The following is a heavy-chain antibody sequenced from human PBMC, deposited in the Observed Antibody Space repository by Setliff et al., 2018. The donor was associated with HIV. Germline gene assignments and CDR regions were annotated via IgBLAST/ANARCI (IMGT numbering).Heavy chain of an antibody. CDR3: AKVPLFVVVPAALGGMDV. CDR1: GFMFSNYA. V-gene: IGHV3-23*01. D-gene: IGHD2-2*01. CDR2: ISGSGRKT. J-gene: IGHJ6*02. Sequence: GSLRLSCAASGFMFSNYAMSWVRQAPEKGLEWVSSISGSGRKTYYGDSVKGRFTISRDNSWDTVDLQMNTLRAEDTAVYYCAKVPLFVVVPAALGGMDVWGQGTTVTVSS.